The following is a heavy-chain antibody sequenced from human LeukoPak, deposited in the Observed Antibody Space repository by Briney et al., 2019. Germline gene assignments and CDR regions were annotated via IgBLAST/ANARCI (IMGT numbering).Heavy chain of an antibody. CDR3: AKDGYYYGSASHHYEY. CDR1: GFTFSSYA. Sequence: GGSLRLSCAASGFTFSSYAMSWVRQAPGKGLEWVSAISASSSSTSYADSVKGRFTISRDNSKNPLFLQMNSLRAQDQAIYYCAKDGYYYGSASHHYEYWGRGTLVTVSS. V-gene: IGHV3-23*01. CDR2: ISASSSST. D-gene: IGHD3-10*01. J-gene: IGHJ4*02.